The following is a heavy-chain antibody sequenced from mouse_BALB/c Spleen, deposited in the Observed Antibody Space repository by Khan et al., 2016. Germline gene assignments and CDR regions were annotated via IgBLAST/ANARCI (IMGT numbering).Heavy chain of an antibody. CDR2: IDPENGAT. Sequence: VQLQQSGAELVRSGASVRLSCTASGFNIKDYYIHWVKQRPEQGLEWIGWIDPENGATEYAPKFQGKATMTADTSSNTAYPQLSRLTSEDTAVYYCNAIYYGNYIYFDYWGQGTTLTVSS. CDR3: NAIYYGNYIYFDY. J-gene: IGHJ2*01. CDR1: GFNIKDYY. D-gene: IGHD2-1*01. V-gene: IGHV14-4*02.